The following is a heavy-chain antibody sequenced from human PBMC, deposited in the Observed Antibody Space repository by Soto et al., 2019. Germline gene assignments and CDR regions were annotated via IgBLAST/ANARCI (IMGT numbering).Heavy chain of an antibody. CDR2: ISYDGSNK. J-gene: IGHJ3*02. Sequence: QVQLVESGGGVVQPGRSLRLSCAASGFTFSSYGMHWVRQAPGKGLEWVAVISYDGSNKYYADSVKGRFTISRDNCKNTLYVQRKSGRAEGRAVYCGAKGHDYGGKYACDIWGQGRVVPVSS. V-gene: IGHV3-30*18. D-gene: IGHD4-17*01. CDR3: AKGHDYGGKYACDI. CDR1: GFTFSSYG.